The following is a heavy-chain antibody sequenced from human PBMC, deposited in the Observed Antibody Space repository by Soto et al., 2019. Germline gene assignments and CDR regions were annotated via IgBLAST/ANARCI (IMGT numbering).Heavy chain of an antibody. CDR1: DASMNAFY. D-gene: IGHD5-12*01. CDR2: IYYSGST. J-gene: IGHJ4*02. Sequence: SETLSLTCTVSDASMNAFYWSWIRLPPGKGLEWIGYIYYSGSTYYNPSLKSRVTISVDTSKNQFSLKLSSVTAADTAVYYCARDSGYSRQYYFDYWGQGTLVTVSS. CDR3: ARDSGYSRQYYFDY. V-gene: IGHV4-59*06.